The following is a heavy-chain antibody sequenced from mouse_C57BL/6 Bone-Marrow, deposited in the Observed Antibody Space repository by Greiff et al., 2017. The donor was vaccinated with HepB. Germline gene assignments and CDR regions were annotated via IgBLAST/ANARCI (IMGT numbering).Heavy chain of an antibody. CDR3: ARRRIYFDY. CDR2: ISDGGSYT. J-gene: IGHJ2*01. Sequence: DVMLVESGGGLVKPGGSLKLSCAASGFTFSSYAMSWVRQTPEKRLEWVATISDGGSYTYYPDNVKGRFTISRDNAKNNLYLQMSHLKSEDTAMYYCARRRIYFDYWGQGTTLTVSS. V-gene: IGHV5-4*03. CDR1: GFTFSSYA.